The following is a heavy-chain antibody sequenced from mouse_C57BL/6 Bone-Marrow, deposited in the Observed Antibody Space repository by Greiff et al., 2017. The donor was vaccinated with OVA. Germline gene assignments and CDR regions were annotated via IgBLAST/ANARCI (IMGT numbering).Heavy chain of an antibody. V-gene: IGHV1-54*01. D-gene: IGHD2-4*01. CDR1: GYAFTNYL. CDR3: ARELRPGLPFAY. J-gene: IGHJ3*01. CDR2: INPGSGGT. Sequence: VQRVESGAELVRPGTSVKVSCKASGYAFTNYLIEWVKQRPGQGLEWIGVINPGSGGTNYNEKFKGKATLTADKSSSTAYMQLSSLTSEDSAVYFGARELRPGLPFAYWGQGTLVTVSA.